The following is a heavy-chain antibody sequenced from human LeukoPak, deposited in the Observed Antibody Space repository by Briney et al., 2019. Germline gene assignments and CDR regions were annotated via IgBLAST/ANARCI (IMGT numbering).Heavy chain of an antibody. J-gene: IGHJ4*02. CDR2: INAGNGNT. Sequence: ASVKVSCKASGYTFTSYAMHWMRQAPGHRLEWMGWINAGNGNTKYSQKFQGRVTITRDTSASTAYMALSSLRSEDTAVYYCAREKTAYYYGSGYYFDYWGQGTLVTVSS. D-gene: IGHD3-10*01. CDR1: GYTFTSYA. V-gene: IGHV1-3*01. CDR3: AREKTAYYYGSGYYFDY.